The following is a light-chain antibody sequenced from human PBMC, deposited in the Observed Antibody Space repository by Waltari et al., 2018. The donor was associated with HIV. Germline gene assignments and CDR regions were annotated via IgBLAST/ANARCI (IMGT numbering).Light chain of an antibody. Sequence: QPELTQPPSVSGAPGQTVTISCTGSSSNIGAGYGVPWYQPLPGSAPKLLSYDINNRPAGVPDRFSGSTSGTSASLAITGLQVEDEGDYVCQSYDSSLSVIFGGGTKLTVL. V-gene: IGLV1-40*01. CDR1: SSNIGAGYG. CDR3: QSYDSSLSVI. CDR2: DIN. J-gene: IGLJ2*01.